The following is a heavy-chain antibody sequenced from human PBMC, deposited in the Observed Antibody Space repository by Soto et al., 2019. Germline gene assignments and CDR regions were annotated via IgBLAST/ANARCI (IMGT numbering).Heavy chain of an antibody. D-gene: IGHD2-15*01. Sequence: PGGSLRLSCAASGFTFSIYAMSWVRQAPGKGLEWVSSISGSGGSTYYADSVKGRFTISRDNSKNTLYLQMNSLRVEDTAVYYCAKDPGYCSGGFCYYFDCWGQGTLVTVSS. V-gene: IGHV3-23*01. CDR1: GFTFSIYA. CDR2: ISGSGGST. CDR3: AKDPGYCSGGFCYYFDC. J-gene: IGHJ4*02.